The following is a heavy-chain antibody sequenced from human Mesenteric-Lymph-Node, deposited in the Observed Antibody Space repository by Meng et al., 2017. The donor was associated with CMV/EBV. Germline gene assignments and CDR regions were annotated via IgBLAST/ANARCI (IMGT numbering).Heavy chain of an antibody. Sequence: WIRPPPGKGLEWIGEINHSGSTNYNPSLKSRVTISVDTSKNQFSLKLSSVTAADTAVYYCARSPGRGYSSGWYGYGKSYYYYGMDVWGQGTTVTVSS. D-gene: IGHD6-19*01. V-gene: IGHV4-34*01. CDR2: INHSGST. CDR3: ARSPGRGYSSGWYGYGKSYYYYGMDV. J-gene: IGHJ6*02.